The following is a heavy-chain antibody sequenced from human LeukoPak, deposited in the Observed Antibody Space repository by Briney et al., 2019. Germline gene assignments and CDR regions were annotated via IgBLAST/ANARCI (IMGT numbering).Heavy chain of an antibody. CDR3: AKNGGSQCYSHLDS. CDR2: TSGSGGST. J-gene: IGHJ4*02. V-gene: IGHV3-23*01. D-gene: IGHD2-15*01. Sequence: GGSLRLSCAASGFTFSSYAMSWVRQAPGKGLEWVSGTSGSGGSTYYAGSVKGRFTISRDNSKNTLYLQMNSLRVENTAVYYCAKNGGSQCYSHLDSWGQGTLVTVSS. CDR1: GFTFSSYA.